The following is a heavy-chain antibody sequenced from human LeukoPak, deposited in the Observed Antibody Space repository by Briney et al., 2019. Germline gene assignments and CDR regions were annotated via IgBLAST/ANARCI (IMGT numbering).Heavy chain of an antibody. CDR1: GFTFSTYN. CDR3: ARATYSYGSYYSDY. V-gene: IGHV3-21*01. J-gene: IGHJ4*02. Sequence: GGSLRLSCAASGFTFSTYNMNWVRQAPGKGLDWVSFISSSSSYMYYADSVKGRFTISRDNAENSLYLQMSSLRADDTAVYYCARATYSYGSYYSDYWGQGTLVTVSS. CDR2: ISSSSSYM. D-gene: IGHD5-18*01.